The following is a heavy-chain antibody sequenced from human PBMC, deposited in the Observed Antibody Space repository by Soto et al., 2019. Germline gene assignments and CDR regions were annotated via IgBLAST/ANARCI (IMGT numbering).Heavy chain of an antibody. J-gene: IGHJ4*02. CDR1: GYTFTSYG. Sequence: GASVKVSCKASGYTFTSYGISWVRQAPGKGLEWMGLLIPYNGDRIYAQKFQGRVILTTDTATNTAYMELGSLRSDDTAVYYCVSAPYDILTGYSNHFDYWGQGTLVTVSS. CDR3: VSAPYDILTGYSNHFDY. CDR2: LIPYNGDR. D-gene: IGHD3-9*01. V-gene: IGHV1-18*01.